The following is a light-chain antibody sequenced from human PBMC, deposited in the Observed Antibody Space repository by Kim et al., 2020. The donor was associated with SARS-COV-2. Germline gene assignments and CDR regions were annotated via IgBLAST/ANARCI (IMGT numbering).Light chain of an antibody. Sequence: QLVLTQSPSASASLGASVKLTCILSTGHSTYAIAWHQQQPERGPRFLMKLNSDGSHTKGDGVPDRFSGSSSGTERYLTIPSLPSEDEADYYCQTWGTGIQVFGGGTQLTVL. CDR1: TGHSTYA. CDR3: QTWGTGIQV. J-gene: IGLJ3*02. CDR2: LNSDGSH. V-gene: IGLV4-69*02.